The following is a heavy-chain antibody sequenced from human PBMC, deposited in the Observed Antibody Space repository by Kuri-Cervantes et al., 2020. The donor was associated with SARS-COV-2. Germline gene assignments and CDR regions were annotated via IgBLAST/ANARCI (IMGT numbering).Heavy chain of an antibody. CDR2: IIPIFGTA. CDR1: GGTFSSYA. CDR3: ARGGFCSSTSCYSGGFDP. D-gene: IGHD2-2*01. Sequence: SVKVSCKASGGTFSSYAISWVRQAPGQGLEWMGGIIPIFGTANYAQKFQGRVTITADESTSTAYMELSSLRSEDTAVYYCARGGFCSSTSCYSGGFDPWGQGTLVTVSS. V-gene: IGHV1-69*13. J-gene: IGHJ5*02.